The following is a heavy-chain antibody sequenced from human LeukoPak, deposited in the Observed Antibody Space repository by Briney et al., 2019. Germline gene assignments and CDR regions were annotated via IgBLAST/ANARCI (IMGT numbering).Heavy chain of an antibody. D-gene: IGHD3-16*01. CDR1: GGSISSYY. J-gene: IGHJ3*02. Sequence: SETLSLTCTVSGGSISSYYWGWIRQPPGKGLEWIGSIYYSGSTYYNPSLKSRVTISVDTSKNQFSLKLSSVTAADTAVYYCAEGVRVDAFDIWGQGTMVTVSS. CDR3: AEGVRVDAFDI. V-gene: IGHV4-39*01. CDR2: IYYSGST.